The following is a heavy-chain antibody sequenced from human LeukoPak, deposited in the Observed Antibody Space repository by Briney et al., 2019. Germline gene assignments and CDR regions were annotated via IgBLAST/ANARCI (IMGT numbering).Heavy chain of an antibody. Sequence: ASVKVSCKTSGYTFTGYYMHWVRQAPGQGLEWMGWILPHSGGTYYPQNFQGRVTMTRDTSISTAYMELSSLRSDDTAVYYCARGLGSSDYYYLDYWGQGTLVTLSS. CDR3: ARGLGSSDYYYLDY. CDR2: ILPHSGGT. V-gene: IGHV1-2*02. CDR1: GYTFTGYY. J-gene: IGHJ4*02. D-gene: IGHD3-22*01.